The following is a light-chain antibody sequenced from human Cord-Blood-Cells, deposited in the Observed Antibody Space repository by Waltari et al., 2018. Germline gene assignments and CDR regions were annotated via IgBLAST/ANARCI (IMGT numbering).Light chain of an antibody. CDR1: QDISNY. CDR3: QQYDNLPLT. Sequence: DIQMTQSPSSLSASVGDRVTSTFQARQDISNYLNWYQQKPGKAPKLLIYDASNLETGVPSRFSGSGSGTDFTFTISSLQPEDIATYYCQQYDNLPLTFGGGTKVEIK. CDR2: DAS. V-gene: IGKV1-33*01. J-gene: IGKJ4*01.